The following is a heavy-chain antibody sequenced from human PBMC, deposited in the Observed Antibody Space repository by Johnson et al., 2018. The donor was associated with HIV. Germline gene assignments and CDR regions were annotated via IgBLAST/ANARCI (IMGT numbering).Heavy chain of an antibody. V-gene: IGHV3-66*01. CDR2: IYSRDTT. J-gene: IGHJ3*02. Sequence: VLLVESGGGLVQPGGSLRLSCAVSGFTVINNYMTWVRQAPGKGLEWVSIIYSRDTTYYADSVKGRFSISRDSSKNTLYLQMNSLRAEDTAVYYCAREWGMVTFGGVIPRNAFDIWGQGTMVTVSS. CDR1: GFTVINNY. D-gene: IGHD3-16*02. CDR3: AREWGMVTFGGVIPRNAFDI.